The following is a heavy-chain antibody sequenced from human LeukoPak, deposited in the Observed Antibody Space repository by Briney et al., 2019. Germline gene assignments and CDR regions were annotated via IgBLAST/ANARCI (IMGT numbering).Heavy chain of an antibody. J-gene: IGHJ4*02. CDR1: GFTFSDYS. V-gene: IGHV3-7*04. Sequence: GGSLRLSCAASGFTFSDYSMNWVRQAPGKELEWVANIKGDGSDKNFVDSMKGRLTISRDNAKNSLYLQMNSLSVEDTAVYYCVRTSRSISSDYWGQGTLVTVSS. CDR3: VRTSRSISSDY. D-gene: IGHD6-13*01. CDR2: IKGDGSDK.